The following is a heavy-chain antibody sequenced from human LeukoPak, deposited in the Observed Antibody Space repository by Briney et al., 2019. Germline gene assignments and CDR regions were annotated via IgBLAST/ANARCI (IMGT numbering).Heavy chain of an antibody. D-gene: IGHD1-26*01. CDR2: ISASGSNT. Sequence: GGSLRLSCAASGFSFDDYGMSWVRLAPGKGLEWVSYISASGSNTRYSDSVKGRFTISRDNAKNSLYLQMNSLRVEDTAVYYCANLVGTTPYWGQGTLVTVSS. CDR1: GFSFDDYG. CDR3: ANLVGTTPY. V-gene: IGHV3-20*04. J-gene: IGHJ4*02.